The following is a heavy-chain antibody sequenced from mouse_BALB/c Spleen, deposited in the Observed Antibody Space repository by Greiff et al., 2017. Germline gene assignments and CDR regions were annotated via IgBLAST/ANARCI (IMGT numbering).Heavy chain of an antibody. Sequence: EVQRVESGPGLVKPSQSLSLTCTVTGYSITSDYAWNWIRQFPGNKLEWMGYISYSGSTSYNPSLKSRISITRDTSKNQFFLQLNSVTTEDTATYYCARSGLLRLRWDYWGQGTSVTVSS. CDR3: ARSGLLRLRWDY. CDR2: ISYSGST. D-gene: IGHD1-2*01. J-gene: IGHJ4*01. CDR1: GYSITSDYA. V-gene: IGHV3-2*02.